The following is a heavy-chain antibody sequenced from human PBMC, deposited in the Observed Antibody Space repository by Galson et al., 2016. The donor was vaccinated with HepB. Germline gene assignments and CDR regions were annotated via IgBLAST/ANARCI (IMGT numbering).Heavy chain of an antibody. CDR2: ISSRSGII. V-gene: IGHV3-48*02. J-gene: IGHJ4*02. Sequence: SLRLSCAASGFAFSRFTMNWVRQAPGKGLEWISYISSRSGIIYYANPVQGRFTISRDNAKNSLFLLLGSLREEDTAVYYYARCPQEMAYWGQGTLVTVSP. CDR1: GFAFSRFT. CDR3: ARCPQEMAY. D-gene: IGHD5-24*01.